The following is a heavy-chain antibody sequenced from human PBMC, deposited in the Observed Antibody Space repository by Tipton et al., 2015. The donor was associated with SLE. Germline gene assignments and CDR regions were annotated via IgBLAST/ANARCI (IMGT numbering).Heavy chain of an antibody. V-gene: IGHV4-59*02. CDR1: GGSVSTDY. J-gene: IGHJ5*02. D-gene: IGHD6-6*01. CDR2: IYYSGST. Sequence: TLSLTCTVSGGSVSTDYWSWIRQPPGKGLEWIGYIYYSGSTNYNPSLKSRVIISVDTSKNQFSLKLNSVTAADTAVYFCAKLAGRRFPFDPWGQGTLVTVSS. CDR3: AKLAGRRFPFDP.